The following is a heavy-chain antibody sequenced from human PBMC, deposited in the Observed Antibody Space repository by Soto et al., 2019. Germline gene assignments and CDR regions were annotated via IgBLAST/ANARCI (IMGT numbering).Heavy chain of an antibody. J-gene: IGHJ4*02. D-gene: IGHD3-22*01. CDR2: IIPIFGTA. CDR3: AAFNYYDSSGYYAY. V-gene: IGHV1-69*13. CDR1: GGTFSSYA. Sequence: SVKVSCKASGGTFSSYAISWVRQAPGQGLEWMGGIIPIFGTANYAQKFQGRVTITADESTSTAYMELSSLRSEDTAVYYCAAFNYYDSSGYYAYWGQGTLVTVSS.